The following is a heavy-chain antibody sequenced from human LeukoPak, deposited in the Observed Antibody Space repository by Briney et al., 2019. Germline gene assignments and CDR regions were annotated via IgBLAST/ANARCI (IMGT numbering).Heavy chain of an antibody. CDR2: ISGSGGST. CDR1: GFAFSSHA. D-gene: IGHD3-10*01. CDR3: AKLPGGLTENWFDP. V-gene: IGHV3-23*01. Sequence: GGSLRLSCAASGFAFSSHAMSWVRQAPGKGLEWVSAISGSGGSTYYADSVKGRFTISRDNSKNTLYLQMNSLRAEDTAVYYCAKLPGGLTENWFDPWGQGTLVTVSS. J-gene: IGHJ5*02.